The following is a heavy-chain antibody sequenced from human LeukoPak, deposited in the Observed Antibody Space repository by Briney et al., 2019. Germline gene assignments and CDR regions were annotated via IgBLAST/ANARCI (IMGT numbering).Heavy chain of an antibody. Sequence: GGSLRLSCAASGFTFSSYEMNWVRQAPGKGLEWVSYISSSDSTIYYADSVKGRFTISRDDAKNSLYLQMNSLRAEDTAVYYCVRDAGTRLKYSYGYGDYWGQGSLVTVSS. CDR1: GFTFSSYE. CDR2: ISSSDSTI. J-gene: IGHJ4*02. CDR3: VRDAGTRLKYSYGYGDY. V-gene: IGHV3-48*03. D-gene: IGHD5-18*01.